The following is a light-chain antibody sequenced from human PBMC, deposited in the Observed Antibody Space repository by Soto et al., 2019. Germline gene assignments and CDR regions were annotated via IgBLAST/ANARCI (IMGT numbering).Light chain of an antibody. CDR1: QSVSGW. Sequence: TINGGASQSVSGWLAWYQQKPGEAPKLLIDDASALPRGVQSRFSGSGSGIKITLTVAGLRPDDLATYCCELSISFSGRFAAGTKVDIK. J-gene: IGKJ3*01. CDR3: ELSISFSGR. CDR2: DAS. V-gene: IGKV1-5*01.